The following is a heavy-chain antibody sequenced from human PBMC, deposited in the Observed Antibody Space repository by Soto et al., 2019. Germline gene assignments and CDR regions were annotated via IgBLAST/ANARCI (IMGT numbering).Heavy chain of an antibody. CDR1: GGSISSGGYY. CDR2: IYYSGST. V-gene: IGHV4-31*03. D-gene: IGHD3-9*01. J-gene: IGHJ4*02. CDR3: ARAHYDILTGYPWWFDY. Sequence: SDTLSLTCTVSGGSISSGGYYWSWIRQHPGKGLEWIGYIYYSGSTYYNPSLKSRVTISVDTSKNQFSLKLSSVTAADTAVYYCARAHYDILTGYPWWFDYWGQGTLVTVSS.